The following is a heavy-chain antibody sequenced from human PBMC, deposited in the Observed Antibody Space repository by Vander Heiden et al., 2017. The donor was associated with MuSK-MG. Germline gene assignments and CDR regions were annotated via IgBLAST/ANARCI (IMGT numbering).Heavy chain of an antibody. CDR1: GFTFSRHW. J-gene: IGHJ4*02. CDR3: ARNGGLLQLVGYDY. CDR2: IKQDGSEK. V-gene: IGHV3-7*01. D-gene: IGHD2-21*01. Sequence: EVQLVESGGGLVQPGGSLRLSCAASGFTFSRHWMSWVRQAPGKGLEWVANIKQDGSEKYYVDAVKGRFTISRDNAKNSLYLQMNSMRPEDTAVYYCARNGGLLQLVGYDYWGQGPLVTVSS.